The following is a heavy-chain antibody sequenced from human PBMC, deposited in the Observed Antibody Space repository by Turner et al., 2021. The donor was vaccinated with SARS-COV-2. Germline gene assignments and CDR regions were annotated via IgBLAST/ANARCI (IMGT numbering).Heavy chain of an antibody. Sequence: EVQLVESGGGLVQPGGSLRLSCAASGFTFSSYWMHWVRQAAGQGLMWVSRIDTDGSTTSDADSVKGRFTISRDNAKNTLYLQMNSLRAEDTAVYYCATSRSFDYWGQGTLVTVSS. CDR1: GFTFSSYW. CDR3: ATSRSFDY. J-gene: IGHJ4*02. CDR2: IDTDGSTT. V-gene: IGHV3-74*01. D-gene: IGHD6-13*01.